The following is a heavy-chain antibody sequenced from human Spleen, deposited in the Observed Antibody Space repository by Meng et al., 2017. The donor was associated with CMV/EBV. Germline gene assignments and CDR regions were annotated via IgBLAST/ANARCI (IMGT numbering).Heavy chain of an antibody. CDR3: AKIGTDYFDS. CDR2: ISGGGDNT. V-gene: IGHV3-23*01. D-gene: IGHD3/OR15-3a*01. CDR1: GMTFSHYA. J-gene: IGHJ4*02. Sequence: GGSLRLSCAASGMTFSHYAMSWVRQAPGKGLEWVSHISGGGDNTYYADAVKGRFTISRDNSKNTLHLQMNSLRADDTAVYYCAKIGTDYFDSWGQGTLVTVSS.